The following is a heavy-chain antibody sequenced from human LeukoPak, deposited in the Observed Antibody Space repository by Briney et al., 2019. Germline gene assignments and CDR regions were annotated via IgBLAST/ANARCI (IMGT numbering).Heavy chain of an antibody. CDR3: ARLYGDYVGY. Sequence: SETLSLTCTVSGYSISSGYYWGWIRQPPGKGLEWIGSIYHSGSTYYNPSLKSRVTISVETSKNQFSLKLSSVTAADTAVYYCARLYGDYVGYWGQGTLVTVSS. J-gene: IGHJ4*02. CDR2: IYHSGST. D-gene: IGHD4-17*01. V-gene: IGHV4-38-2*02. CDR1: GYSISSGYY.